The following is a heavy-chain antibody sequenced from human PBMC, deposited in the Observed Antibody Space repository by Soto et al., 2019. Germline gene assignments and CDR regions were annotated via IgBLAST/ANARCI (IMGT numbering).Heavy chain of an antibody. V-gene: IGHV3-23*01. Sequence: GGSLRLSCAASGFTFDSYAMSWVRQAPGKGLDWGATISGSGDTTYYADSVKGRFTISRDNSKNTLFLQMNSLRAEDTAIYYCAXCPNIVPRLIWFDPWGQGTLVTVSS. D-gene: IGHD5-12*01. CDR2: ISGSGDTT. CDR1: GFTFDSYA. CDR3: AXCPNIVPRLIWFDP. J-gene: IGHJ5*02.